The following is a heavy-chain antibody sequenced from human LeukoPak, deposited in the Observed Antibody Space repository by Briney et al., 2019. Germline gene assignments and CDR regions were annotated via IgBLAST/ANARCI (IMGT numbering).Heavy chain of an antibody. Sequence: SQTLSLTCAISGDSVSSNSAAWIWIRQSPSRGLEWLGRTYYRSKWYTEYAASVKSRITINPDTSKNQFSLQLSSVNPEDTAVYYCARLGSGSNYWDQGTLVTVSS. V-gene: IGHV6-1*01. J-gene: IGHJ4*02. CDR1: GDSVSSNSAA. D-gene: IGHD3-10*01. CDR2: TYYRSKWYT. CDR3: ARLGSGSNY.